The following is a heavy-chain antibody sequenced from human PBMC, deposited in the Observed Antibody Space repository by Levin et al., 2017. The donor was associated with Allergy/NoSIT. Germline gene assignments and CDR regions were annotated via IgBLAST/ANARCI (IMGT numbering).Heavy chain of an antibody. J-gene: IGHJ4*02. Sequence: GESLKISCAASGFSFSNAWMSWARQAPGKGLEWVGRIKSKTDGGTADYAAPVKGRFTISRDDSKNTLYLQMDSLKSEDTAVYYCSTAWLLHSSSWYGGYWGQGTLVTVS. V-gene: IGHV3-15*01. D-gene: IGHD6-13*01. CDR1: GFSFSNAW. CDR2: IKSKTDGGTA. CDR3: STAWLLHSSSWYGGY.